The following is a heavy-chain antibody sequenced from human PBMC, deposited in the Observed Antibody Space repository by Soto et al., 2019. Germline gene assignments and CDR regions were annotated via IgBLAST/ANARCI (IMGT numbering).Heavy chain of an antibody. V-gene: IGHV4-34*01. Sequence: QVQLQQWGAGLLKPSETLSLTCAVYGGSFSGYYWSWIRQPPGKGLEWIGEINHSGSTNYNPSFKSRVTISVDTSKNQFSLKLSSVTAADTAVYYCALYVDTAMVTISDYWGQGTLVTVSS. J-gene: IGHJ4*02. D-gene: IGHD5-18*01. CDR3: ALYVDTAMVTISDY. CDR2: INHSGST. CDR1: GGSFSGYY.